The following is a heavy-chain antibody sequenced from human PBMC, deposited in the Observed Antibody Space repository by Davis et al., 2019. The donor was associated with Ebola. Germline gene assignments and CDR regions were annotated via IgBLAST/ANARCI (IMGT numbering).Heavy chain of an antibody. J-gene: IGHJ4*02. CDR2: ISYDGSNK. Sequence: CAASGIPFSSYAMHWLRQAPGKRLERAAVISYDGSNKYYADSVKGRFTISRDNSKNSLYLQMNSLRAEDTALYYCVKDRPGAFDFWGQGTLVTVSS. CDR1: GIPFSSYA. CDR3: VKDRPGAFDF. D-gene: IGHD3-10*01. V-gene: IGHV3-30-3*01.